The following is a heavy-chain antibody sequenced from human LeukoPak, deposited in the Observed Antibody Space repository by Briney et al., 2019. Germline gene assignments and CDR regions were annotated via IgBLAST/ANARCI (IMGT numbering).Heavy chain of an antibody. CDR1: GGSISSSSYY. Sequence: SETLSLTCTVSGGSISSSSYYWGWIRQPPGKGLEWIGSIYYSGSTYYNPSLKSRVTISVDTSKNQFSLKLSSVTAADTAVYYCARHASSSPYYFDYWGQGTLVTVSS. CDR2: IYYSGST. V-gene: IGHV4-39*01. J-gene: IGHJ4*02. CDR3: ARHASSSPYYFDY. D-gene: IGHD6-6*01.